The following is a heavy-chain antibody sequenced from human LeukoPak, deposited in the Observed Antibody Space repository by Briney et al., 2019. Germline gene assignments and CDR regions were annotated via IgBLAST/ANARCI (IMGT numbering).Heavy chain of an antibody. V-gene: IGHV3-66*01. CDR1: GFTVSSNY. CDR2: IYSGGST. CDR3: AREVDTAMDTDYYGMDV. J-gene: IGHJ6*02. Sequence: SGGSLRLSCAASGFTVSSNYMSWVRQAPGKGLEWVSVIYSGGSTYYADPVKGRFTISRDNSKNTLYLQMNSLRAEDTAMYYCAREVDTAMDTDYYGMDVWGQGTTVTVSS. D-gene: IGHD5-18*01.